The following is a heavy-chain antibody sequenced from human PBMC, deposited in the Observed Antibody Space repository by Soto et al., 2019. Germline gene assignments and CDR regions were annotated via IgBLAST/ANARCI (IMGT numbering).Heavy chain of an antibody. CDR3: AREGNYYDSSGYAY. CDR1: GFAFTSSA. CDR2: IVVGSGNT. J-gene: IGHJ4*02. V-gene: IGHV1-58*02. Sequence: ASVKVSCKASGFAFTSSAMQWVRQARGQRLEWIGWIVVGSGNTNYAQKFQERVTITRDISTSTAYMELSSLRSEDTAVYYCAREGNYYDSSGYAYWGQGTLVTVSS. D-gene: IGHD3-22*01.